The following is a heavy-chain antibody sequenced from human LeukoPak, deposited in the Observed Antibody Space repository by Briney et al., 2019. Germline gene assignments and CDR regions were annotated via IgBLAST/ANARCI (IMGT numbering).Heavy chain of an antibody. J-gene: IGHJ4*02. D-gene: IGHD6-13*01. CDR3: ARAPYRIAVAFDY. CDR1: GGSISSGSYY. V-gene: IGHV4-61*02. Sequence: SETLSLTCTVSGGSISSGSYYWSWIRQPAGKGLEWIGRIYTSGSTNYNPSLKSRVTISVDTSKNQFSLKLSSVTAADTAVYYCARAPYRIAVAFDYWGQGTLVTVSS. CDR2: IYTSGST.